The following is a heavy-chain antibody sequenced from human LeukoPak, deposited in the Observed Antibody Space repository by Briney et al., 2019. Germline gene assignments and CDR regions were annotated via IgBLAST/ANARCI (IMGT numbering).Heavy chain of an antibody. V-gene: IGHV1-18*01. Sequence: ASVKVSCKASGYTFTSYGISWVRQAPGQGLEWMGWISAYNGNTNYAQKLQGRVTMTTDTSTSTAYMELRSLRSDDTAVYYCARDFRHSGYDLRSEFDYWGQGTLVTVSS. CDR1: GYTFTSYG. D-gene: IGHD5-12*01. CDR2: ISAYNGNT. J-gene: IGHJ4*02. CDR3: ARDFRHSGYDLRSEFDY.